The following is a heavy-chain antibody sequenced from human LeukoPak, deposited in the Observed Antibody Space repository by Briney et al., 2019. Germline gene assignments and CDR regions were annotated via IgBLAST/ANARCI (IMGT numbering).Heavy chain of an antibody. D-gene: IGHD5-18*01. V-gene: IGHV4-38-2*01. CDR2: IYHSGST. Sequence: PSGTLSLTCAVSGYSISSGYYWGWIRQPPGKGLEWIGSIYHSGSTYYNPSLKSRVTISVDTSKNQFSLKLSSVTAADTAVYYCARLGSRYGYFDYWGQGTLVTVSS. CDR1: GYSISSGYY. CDR3: ARLGSRYGYFDY. J-gene: IGHJ4*02.